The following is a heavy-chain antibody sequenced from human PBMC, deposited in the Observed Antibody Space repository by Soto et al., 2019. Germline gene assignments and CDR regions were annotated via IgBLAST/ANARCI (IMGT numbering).Heavy chain of an antibody. D-gene: IGHD6-13*01. V-gene: IGHV1-69*02. CDR1: GGTFSSYT. J-gene: IGHJ4*02. CDR3: AREATIGLVAAAGTGLVYY. Sequence: QVQLVQSGAEVQKPGSSVKVSCKASGGTFSSYTISWVRQAPGQGLEWMGRIIPILGIANYAQKFQGRVTITADKSTSTAYMELSSLRSEDTAVYYCAREATIGLVAAAGTGLVYYWGQGTLVTVSS. CDR2: IIPILGIA.